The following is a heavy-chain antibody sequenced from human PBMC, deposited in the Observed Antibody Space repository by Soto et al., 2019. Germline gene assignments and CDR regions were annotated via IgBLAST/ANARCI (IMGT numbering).Heavy chain of an antibody. CDR2: IYPGDSDT. CDR3: ARSVGERLEPPWSVAGSPFDY. CDR1: GYSFTSYW. J-gene: IGHJ4*02. D-gene: IGHD6-19*01. V-gene: IGHV5-51*01. Sequence: GESLKISCKGSGYSFTSYWIGWVRQMPGKGLEWMGIIYPGDSDTRYSPSFQGQVTISADKSISTAYLQWSSLKASDTAMYYCARSVGERLEPPWSVAGSPFDYWGQGTLVTVSS.